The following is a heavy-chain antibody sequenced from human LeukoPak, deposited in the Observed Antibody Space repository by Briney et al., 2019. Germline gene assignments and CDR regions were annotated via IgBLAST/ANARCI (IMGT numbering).Heavy chain of an antibody. J-gene: IGHJ3*02. D-gene: IGHD4-17*01. V-gene: IGHV1-2*02. CDR3: ARAHIDYGDAFDI. CDR2: INPNSGGT. CDR1: GYTFTSYY. Sequence: GASVKVSCKASGYTFTSYYMHWVRQAPGQGLEWMGWINPNSGGTNYAQKFQGRVTMTRDTSISTAYMELSRLRSDDTAVYYCARAHIDYGDAFDIWGQGTMVTVSS.